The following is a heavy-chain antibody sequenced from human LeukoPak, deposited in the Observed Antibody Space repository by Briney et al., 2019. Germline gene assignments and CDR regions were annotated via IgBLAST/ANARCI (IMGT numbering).Heavy chain of an antibody. CDR3: ARGTQYDMPPFFDY. CDR2: INHSGST. V-gene: IGHV4-34*01. D-gene: IGHD3-9*01. J-gene: IGHJ4*02. CDR1: GFTFSGYS. Sequence: GSLRLSCVVSGFTFSGYSMNWVRQPPGKGLEWIGEINHSGSTNYNPSLKSRVTISVDTSKNQFSLKLSSVTAADTAVYYCARGTQYDMPPFFDYWGQGTLVTVSS.